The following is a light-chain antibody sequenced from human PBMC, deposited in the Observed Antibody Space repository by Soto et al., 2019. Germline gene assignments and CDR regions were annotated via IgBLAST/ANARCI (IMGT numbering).Light chain of an antibody. CDR2: DVN. V-gene: IGLV2-14*01. Sequence: QSALTQPASVSGSPGQSITLSCTGTSSDIGGYDYVSWYQRHPGKAPKLIIYDVNNRPSGVSNRFSGSKSGNTASLTISGXXXXXXXXXYCTSYASGSTHVVFGGGTKLTVL. CDR1: SSDIGGYDY. CDR3: TSYASGSTHVV. J-gene: IGLJ2*01.